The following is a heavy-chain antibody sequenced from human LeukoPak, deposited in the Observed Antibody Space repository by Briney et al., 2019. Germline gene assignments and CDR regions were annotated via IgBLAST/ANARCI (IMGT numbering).Heavy chain of an antibody. CDR3: AKQYSYIFDY. J-gene: IGHJ4*02. CDR2: ISYDGSNE. V-gene: IGHV3-30*04. Sequence: GGSLRLSCGASGFTFSSYVMHWVRQAPGKGLEGVAIISYDGSNEYCADSVKGRFTISRDNSKHTLYLQMNSVIAEDTAVYYCAKQYSYIFDYWGQGTLVSVPS. D-gene: IGHD5-18*01. CDR1: GFTFSSYV.